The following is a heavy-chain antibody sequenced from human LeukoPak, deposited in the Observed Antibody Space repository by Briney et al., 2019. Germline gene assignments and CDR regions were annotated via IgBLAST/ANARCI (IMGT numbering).Heavy chain of an antibody. CDR1: GGSISSSNW. Sequence: SETLSLTCAVSGGSISSSNWWSWVRQPPGKGLEWIGEIYHSGSTNYNPSLKSRVTISVDKSKNQFSLKLSSVTAADTAVYYCARSDYGGNLGLFDYWGQGTLVTVSS. CDR2: IYHSGST. CDR3: ARSDYGGNLGLFDY. D-gene: IGHD4-23*01. J-gene: IGHJ4*02. V-gene: IGHV4-4*02.